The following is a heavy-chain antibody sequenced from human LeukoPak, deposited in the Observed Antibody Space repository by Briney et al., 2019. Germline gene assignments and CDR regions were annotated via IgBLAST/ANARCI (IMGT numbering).Heavy chain of an antibody. CDR2: ISSSSIYI. V-gene: IGHV3-21*06. Sequence: GSLRLSCAASGFTFSSYSMNWVRQAPGKGLEWVSSISSSSIYIYYADSVKGRFTISRDNAKNSLSLQMNSLRVEDTAVYYCARAGSHWHYVYWGQGTVVTVSS. CDR3: ARAGSHWHYVY. D-gene: IGHD3-10*01. CDR1: GFTFSSYS. J-gene: IGHJ4*02.